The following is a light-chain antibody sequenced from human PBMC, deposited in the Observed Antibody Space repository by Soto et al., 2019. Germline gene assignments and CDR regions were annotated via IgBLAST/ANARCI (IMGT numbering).Light chain of an antibody. CDR1: SSNIGAGYV. CDR3: QSFDTGLTGPI. V-gene: IGLV1-40*01. CDR2: GNS. Sequence: QSVLTQPPSVSGAPGQRVTISCTGSSSNIGAGYVVHWYQHLPGTAPKLLIFGNSNRPSGVPDRFSGSKSGTSVSLAITGLQAEDEADYYCQSFDTGLTGPILGAGTKLTVL. J-gene: IGLJ2*01.